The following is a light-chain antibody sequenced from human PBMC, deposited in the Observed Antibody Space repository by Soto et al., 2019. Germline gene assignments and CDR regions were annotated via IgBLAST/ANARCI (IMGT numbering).Light chain of an antibody. J-gene: IGKJ1*01. CDR3: QQYSTFWT. V-gene: IGKV1-5*03. Sequence: DIQMSQSPSTLSASVGDRVTITCRASRRLTSWLAWYQQKPGRAPKVLIYETSILQSGVPSRFRGIGSGTDFTLTISGVQPDDISTYYCQQYSTFWTFGQATRVEVK. CDR1: RRLTSW. CDR2: ETS.